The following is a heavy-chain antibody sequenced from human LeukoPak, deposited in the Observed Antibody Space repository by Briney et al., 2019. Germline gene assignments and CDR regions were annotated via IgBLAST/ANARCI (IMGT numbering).Heavy chain of an antibody. V-gene: IGHV3-64D*06. CDR3: VKDVIVGARRGHICSFDY. D-gene: IGHD2/OR15-2a*01. CDR1: GFTFSSYA. Sequence: GGSLRLSCSASGFTFSSYAMHWVRQAPGKGLVYVSTISSNGDSTYYADSVKGRFTISRDNPQNTLYLQMSSLRAEDTAVYYCVKDVIVGARRGHICSFDYWAQGTLVTVSS. CDR2: ISSNGDST. J-gene: IGHJ4*02.